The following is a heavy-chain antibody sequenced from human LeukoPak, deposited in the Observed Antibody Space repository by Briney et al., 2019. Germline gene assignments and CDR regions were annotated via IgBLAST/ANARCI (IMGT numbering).Heavy chain of an antibody. Sequence: SQTLSLTCTVSGGSISSGSYYWSWIRQPAGKGLEWIGRIYTSGSTNYNPSLKSRVTVSVDTSKNQFSLKLSSVTAADTAVYYCARHRNSYGPLTLDYWGQGTLVTVSS. D-gene: IGHD5-18*01. CDR1: GGSISSGSYY. J-gene: IGHJ4*02. V-gene: IGHV4-61*02. CDR2: IYTSGST. CDR3: ARHRNSYGPLTLDY.